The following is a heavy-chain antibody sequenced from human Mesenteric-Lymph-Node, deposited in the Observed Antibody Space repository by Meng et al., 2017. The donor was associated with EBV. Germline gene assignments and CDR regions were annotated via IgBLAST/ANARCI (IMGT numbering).Heavy chain of an antibody. V-gene: IGHV4-34*01. CDR2: ISQSGDT. J-gene: IGHJ4*02. Sequence: QGHLKQWVAGLFEPSETLYLPCESSGGSFSGYRWSWIRQPPGKGLEYIGEISQSGDTTYNPSLKSRVTISVDRSRNQFSLKMASVTAADTAVYCCARGAIFGIVITYFDYWSQGTLVTVSS. CDR1: GGSFSGYR. D-gene: IGHD3-3*02. CDR3: ARGAIFGIVITYFDY.